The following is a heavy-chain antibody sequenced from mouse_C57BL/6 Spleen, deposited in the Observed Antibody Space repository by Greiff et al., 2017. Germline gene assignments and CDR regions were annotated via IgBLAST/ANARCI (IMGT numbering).Heavy chain of an antibody. CDR2: IYPGSGNT. CDR3: ARDYGGYFDV. CDR1: GYTFTDYY. Sequence: VKLMESGAELVRPGASVKLSCKASGYTFTDYYINWVKQRPGQGLEWIARIYPGSGNTYYNEKFKGKATLTAEKSSSTAYMQLSSLTSEDSAVYFCARDYGGYFDVWGTGTTVTVSS. V-gene: IGHV1-76*01. D-gene: IGHD1-1*01. J-gene: IGHJ1*03.